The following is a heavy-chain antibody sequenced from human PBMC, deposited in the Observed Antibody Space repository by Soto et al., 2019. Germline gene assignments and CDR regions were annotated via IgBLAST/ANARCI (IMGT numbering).Heavy chain of an antibody. D-gene: IGHD6-19*01. V-gene: IGHV1-18*01. CDR3: ARGGYSSGWYGGGVTYYYYGMDV. Sequence: ASVKVSCKASGYTFTSYGISWVRQAPGQGLEWMGWISAYNGNTNYAQKLQGRVTMTTDTSTSTAYMELSSLRSEDTAVYYCARGGYSSGWYGGGVTYYYYGMDVWGQGTTVTVSS. J-gene: IGHJ6*02. CDR1: GYTFTSYG. CDR2: ISAYNGNT.